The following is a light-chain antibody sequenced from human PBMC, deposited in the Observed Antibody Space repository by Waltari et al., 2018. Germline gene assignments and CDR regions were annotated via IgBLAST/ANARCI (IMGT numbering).Light chain of an antibody. Sequence: DIQMTQSPSTLSASVGDRVTITCRASQSISSWLAWYQQKPGKAPKLLIYKASSLESGVPSRFSGSGSVTEFTLTISSLQPDDFATYYCQQYNSYSRTFGQGTKVEI. CDR1: QSISSW. V-gene: IGKV1-5*03. J-gene: IGKJ1*01. CDR3: QQYNSYSRT. CDR2: KAS.